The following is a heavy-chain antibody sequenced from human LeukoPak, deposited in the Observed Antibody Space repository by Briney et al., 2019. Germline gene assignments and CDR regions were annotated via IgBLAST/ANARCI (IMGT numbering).Heavy chain of an antibody. Sequence: PGGSLRLSCAASGFTFSNAWMNWVRQAPGKGLEWVARIKSKTDGGTTDYAAPGKGRFTISRDDSKNTLYLQINSLKSEDTAVYYCTTVYWYYGSGSYDYWGQGTLVTVSS. V-gene: IGHV3-15*01. CDR1: GFTFSNAW. CDR2: IKSKTDGGTT. J-gene: IGHJ4*02. CDR3: TTVYWYYGSGSYDY. D-gene: IGHD3-10*01.